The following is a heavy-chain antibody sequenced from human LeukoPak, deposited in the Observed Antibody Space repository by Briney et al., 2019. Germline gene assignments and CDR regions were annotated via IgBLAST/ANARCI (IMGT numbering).Heavy chain of an antibody. J-gene: IGHJ4*02. CDR2: ISWNSGSI. CDR3: AKVRARGSSGWRGDYFDY. D-gene: IGHD6-19*01. Sequence: GGSLRLSCAASGFTFDDYAMHWVRQAPGKGLEWVSGISWNSGSIGCADSVKGRFTISRDNAKNSLYLQMNSLRAEDMALYYCAKVRARGSSGWRGDYFDYWGQGTLVTVSS. V-gene: IGHV3-9*03. CDR1: GFTFDDYA.